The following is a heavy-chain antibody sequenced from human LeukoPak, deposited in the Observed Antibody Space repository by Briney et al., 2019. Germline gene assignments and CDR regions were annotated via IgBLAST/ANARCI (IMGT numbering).Heavy chain of an antibody. Sequence: ASVKVSCKASGGTFSSYAISWVRQAPGQGLEWMGWISAYNGNTNYAQKLQGRVTMTTDTSTSTAYMELRSLRSDDTAVYYCARDFAGTPYYFDYWGQGTLVTVSS. CDR2: ISAYNGNT. CDR1: GGTFSSYA. CDR3: ARDFAGTPYYFDY. J-gene: IGHJ4*02. D-gene: IGHD6-13*01. V-gene: IGHV1-18*01.